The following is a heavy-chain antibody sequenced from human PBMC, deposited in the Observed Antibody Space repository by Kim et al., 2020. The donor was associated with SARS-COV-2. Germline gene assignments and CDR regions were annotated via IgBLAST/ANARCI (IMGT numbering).Heavy chain of an antibody. Sequence: SETLSLTCTVSGGSISSSSYYWGWIRQPPGKGLEWIGSIYYSGSTYYNPSLKSRVTISVDTSKNQFSLKLSSVTAADTAVYYCARHGPLKDYIQHWGQGTLVTVSS. CDR3: ARHGPLKDYIQH. J-gene: IGHJ1*01. V-gene: IGHV4-39*01. CDR2: IYYSGST. CDR1: GGSISSSSYY.